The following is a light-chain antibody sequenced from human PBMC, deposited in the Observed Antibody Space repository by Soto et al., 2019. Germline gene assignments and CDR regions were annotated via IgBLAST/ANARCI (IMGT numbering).Light chain of an antibody. CDR2: EAS. CDR1: TSNIGSYIL. Sequence: QSVLTQPASVSGSPGQSITISCTGTTSNIGSYILVSWYQQHPGKAPKLLIYEASTRPSGVSNRFSGSKSGNTASLTISGLQAEDEADYYCCSCAGSSTYVFGGGTKVTVL. V-gene: IGLV2-23*01. CDR3: CSCAGSSTYV. J-gene: IGLJ2*01.